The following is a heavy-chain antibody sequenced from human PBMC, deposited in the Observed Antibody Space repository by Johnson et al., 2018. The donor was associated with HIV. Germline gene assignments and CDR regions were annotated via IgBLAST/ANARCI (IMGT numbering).Heavy chain of an antibody. D-gene: IGHD1-26*01. CDR2: ISYDGSNK. CDR1: GFTFNSYA. V-gene: IGHV3-30-3*01. CDR3: AKDRGSYYLYAFDI. Sequence: QVQLVESGGGVVQPGRSLRLSCAASGFTFNSYAMHWVRQAPGKGLEWVAVISYDGSNKYQKDSVKGRFTISRDNSKNTLYLQMNSLRAEDTAVYYCAKDRGSYYLYAFDIWGKGTMVTVSS. J-gene: IGHJ3*02.